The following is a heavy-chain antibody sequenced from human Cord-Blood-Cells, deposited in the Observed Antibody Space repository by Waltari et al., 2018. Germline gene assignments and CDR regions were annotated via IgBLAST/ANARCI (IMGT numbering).Heavy chain of an antibody. D-gene: IGHD6-6*01. V-gene: IGHV1-46*01. CDR3: ARARGAARDAFDI. J-gene: IGHJ3*02. CDR1: GYTFPRYY. Sequence: QVQLVQSGAEVKKPGASVKVSCKASGYTFPRYYMNWLRQAPGQGLEWRGIINPSGGSTSYAQKFQGRVTMTRDTSTSTVYMELSSLRSEDTAVYYCARARGAARDAFDIWGQGTMVTVSS. CDR2: INPSGGST.